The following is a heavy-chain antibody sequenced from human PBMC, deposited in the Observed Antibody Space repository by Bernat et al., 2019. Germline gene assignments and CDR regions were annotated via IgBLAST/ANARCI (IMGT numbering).Heavy chain of an antibody. CDR3: AKDRSESWNGDDWFDS. J-gene: IGHJ5*01. CDR1: GFKFDDYA. D-gene: IGHD1-1*01. CDR2: ISSNIGRT. Sequence: EVQLVESGGGLIQPGMSLRLSCEASGFKFDDYAMHWVRQAPGKGLEWVSGISSNIGRTVYADSVKGRFTISRDNAKNSLYLQMYSLREEDTAFYYCAKDRSESWNGDDWFDSWGQGTLVTVSS. V-gene: IGHV3-9*01.